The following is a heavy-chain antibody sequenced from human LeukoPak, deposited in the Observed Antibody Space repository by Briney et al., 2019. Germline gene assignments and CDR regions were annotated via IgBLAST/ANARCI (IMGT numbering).Heavy chain of an antibody. CDR3: ARXXPXAQSDF. CDR1: GFTFSSYS. Sequence: PGGSLRLSCAVSGFTFSSYSMNWVRQAPGKGLEWVSAISGNSFWIYYADSVKGRFTISRDNAKNSLYLQMDSLRADDTAVYYCARXXPXAQSDFXGQGTLXTVX. J-gene: IGHJ4*02. V-gene: IGHV3-21*01. CDR2: ISGNSFWI.